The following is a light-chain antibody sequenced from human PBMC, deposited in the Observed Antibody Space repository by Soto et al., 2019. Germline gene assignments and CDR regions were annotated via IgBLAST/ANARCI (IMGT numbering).Light chain of an antibody. CDR3: QQLNSYVFA. V-gene: IGKV1-9*01. J-gene: IGKJ3*01. CDR1: QDVSRY. Sequence: DIQLTQSPSFLSASVGDRVTITCRASQDVSRYLACYQQKPGKAPNLLIYAASTLRSGVPSRFSGSGSETEFTLTISSLQPEDFATYYCQQLNSYVFAFGPGTKVDIK. CDR2: AAS.